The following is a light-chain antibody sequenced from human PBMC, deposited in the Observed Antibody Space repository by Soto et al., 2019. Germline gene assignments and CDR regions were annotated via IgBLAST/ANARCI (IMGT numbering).Light chain of an antibody. CDR1: QDITDY. J-gene: IGKJ1*01. V-gene: IGKV1-27*01. Sequence: DIQMTQSPSSLSASVGDRVTITCWASQDITDYLAWYQQKPGQVPNLLIYAASTLQSGVPSRFSGSGSGTDFTLTITGLQPEDVATYYCQNYNSAPWTFGQGTKVEIK. CDR3: QNYNSAPWT. CDR2: AAS.